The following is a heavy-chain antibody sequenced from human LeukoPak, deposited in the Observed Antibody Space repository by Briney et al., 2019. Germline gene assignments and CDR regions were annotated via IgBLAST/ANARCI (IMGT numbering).Heavy chain of an antibody. CDR2: ISWNSGSI. CDR3: AKAPGYYYDSGGNFDY. Sequence: GGSLRLSCAASGFTFDDYAMHWVQQAPGKGLEWVSGISWNSGSIGYADSVKGRFTISRDNAKNSLYLQVNSLRAEDTALYYCAKAPGYYYDSGGNFDYWGQGTLVTVSS. J-gene: IGHJ4*02. CDR1: GFTFDDYA. V-gene: IGHV3-9*01. D-gene: IGHD3-22*01.